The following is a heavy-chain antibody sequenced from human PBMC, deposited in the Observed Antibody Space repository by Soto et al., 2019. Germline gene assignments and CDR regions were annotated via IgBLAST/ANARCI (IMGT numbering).Heavy chain of an antibody. V-gene: IGHV3-30*18. Sequence: PGGSLRLSCAASGFSFPSYGMHWVRQAPGKGLEWVAAISFDGSKTYSPDSIKGRFTISRDNSQSTLYLQVNSLRLDDTAVYYCAKDLSCVLGDCNNGDRRNYFDLWGQGTLVTVSS. J-gene: IGHJ5*02. D-gene: IGHD2-8*01. CDR1: GFSFPSYG. CDR2: ISFDGSKT. CDR3: AKDLSCVLGDCNNGDRRNYFDL.